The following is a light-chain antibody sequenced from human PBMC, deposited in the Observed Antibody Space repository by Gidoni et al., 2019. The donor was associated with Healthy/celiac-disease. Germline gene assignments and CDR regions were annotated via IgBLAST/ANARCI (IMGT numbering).Light chain of an antibody. J-gene: IGLJ3*02. CDR1: SSDVGGYNY. CDR2: EVS. V-gene: IGLV2-14*01. CDR3: SSYTSSSTRV. Sequence: SALTHPASVSGSPGPSLTISCTGTSSDVGGYNYVSWYQQHPGKAPKLMIYEVSNRPSGVSNRFSGSKSGNTASLTISGLQAEDEADYYCSSYTSSSTRVFGGGTKLTVL.